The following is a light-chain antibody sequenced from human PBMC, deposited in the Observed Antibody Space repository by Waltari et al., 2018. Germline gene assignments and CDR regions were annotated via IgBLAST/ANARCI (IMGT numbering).Light chain of an antibody. J-gene: IGLJ1*01. CDR2: DVR. CDR3: SSYTRTTPTTYV. V-gene: IGLV2-14*01. Sequence: QSALTQPASVSGSLRPSIPISCTGTISDIGAYNYVSWHQQRPGKAPKLVMYDVRNPPSGVSHRFSGSKSGSTASLTISGLQAEDEADYFCSSYTRTTPTTYVFGTGTKVTVL. CDR1: ISDIGAYNY.